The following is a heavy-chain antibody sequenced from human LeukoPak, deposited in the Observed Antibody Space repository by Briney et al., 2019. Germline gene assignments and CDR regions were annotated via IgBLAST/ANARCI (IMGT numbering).Heavy chain of an antibody. CDR3: ARQRLRGYYDSSGYYFDF. CDR1: GGSISSYY. Sequence: SETLSLTCTVSGGSISSYYWNWIRQPPGKGLEWIANIHYSGSTNYDPSLKSRVTLSVDTSNNQFSLKLSSVTAADTAIYYCARQRLRGYYDSSGYYFDFWGQGALVTVSS. J-gene: IGHJ4*02. CDR2: IHYSGST. V-gene: IGHV4-59*08. D-gene: IGHD3-22*01.